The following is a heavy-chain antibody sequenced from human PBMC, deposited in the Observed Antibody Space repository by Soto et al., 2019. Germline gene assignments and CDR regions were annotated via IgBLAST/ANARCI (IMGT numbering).Heavy chain of an antibody. J-gene: IGHJ6*02. Sequence: PGESLKISCKGSGYSFTSYWISWVRQMPGKGLEWMGRIDPSDSYTNYSPSFQGHVTISADKSISTAYLQWSSLKASDTAMYYCARFGGGATSYYYGMDVWGQGTTVTVSS. CDR1: GYSFTSYW. D-gene: IGHD1-26*01. CDR2: IDPSDSYT. CDR3: ARFGGGATSYYYGMDV. V-gene: IGHV5-10-1*01.